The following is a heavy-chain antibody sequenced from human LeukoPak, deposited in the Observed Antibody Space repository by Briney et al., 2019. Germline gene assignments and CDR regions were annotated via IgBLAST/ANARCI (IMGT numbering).Heavy chain of an antibody. CDR1: GGTFSSYA. D-gene: IGHD3-9*01. Sequence: SVKVSCKASGGTFSSYAISWVRQAPGQGLEWMGRIIPILGIANYAQKFQGRVTITADKSTSTAYMELSSLRSEDTAVYYCARELWRETSFDWFTSYYYGMDVWGQGTTVTVSS. V-gene: IGHV1-69*04. CDR3: ARELWRETSFDWFTSYYYGMDV. J-gene: IGHJ6*02. CDR2: IIPILGIA.